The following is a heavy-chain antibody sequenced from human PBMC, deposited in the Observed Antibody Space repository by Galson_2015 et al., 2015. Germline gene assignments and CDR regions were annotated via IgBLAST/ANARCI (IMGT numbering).Heavy chain of an antibody. CDR1: GYTFTSYD. CDR2: LNPNSGNT. D-gene: IGHD3-9*01. J-gene: IGHJ4*02. Sequence: SVKVSCKASGYTFTSYDINWVRQATGQGLEWMGWLNPNSGNTGYAQKFQGRVTMTRNTSISTAYMELSSLRSEDTAVYYCARGFPRSGHYDILTPPDYWGQGTLVTVSS. V-gene: IGHV1-8*01. CDR3: ARGFPRSGHYDILTPPDY.